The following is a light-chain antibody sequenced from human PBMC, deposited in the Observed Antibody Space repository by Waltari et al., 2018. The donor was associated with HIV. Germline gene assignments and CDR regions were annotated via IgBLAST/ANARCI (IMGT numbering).Light chain of an antibody. J-gene: IGKJ1*01. Sequence: EILMTQSPVTLSVSPGERATLSCRASQSVGTRIAGYQQKPAQAPRLLISGATSRATGVPDRFSGSGSGTEFTLTINSLQSEDFALYYCQQYNDWPKTFGQGTKVEV. V-gene: IGKV3-15*01. CDR2: GAT. CDR1: QSVGTR. CDR3: QQYNDWPKT.